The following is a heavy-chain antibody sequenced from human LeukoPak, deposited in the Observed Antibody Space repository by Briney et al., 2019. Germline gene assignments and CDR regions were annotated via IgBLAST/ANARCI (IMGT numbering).Heavy chain of an antibody. V-gene: IGHV1-2*02. Sequence: ASVKVSCKASGYTFTGYYMHWVRQAPGQGLEWMGWINPNSGGTNYAQKFQGRVTMTRDTSISTAYMELSRLRSDDTAVYYCARGLAAATFLGVYNWFDPWGQGTLVTVSS. CDR2: INPNSGGT. CDR1: GYTFTGYY. J-gene: IGHJ5*02. D-gene: IGHD6-13*01. CDR3: ARGLAAATFLGVYNWFDP.